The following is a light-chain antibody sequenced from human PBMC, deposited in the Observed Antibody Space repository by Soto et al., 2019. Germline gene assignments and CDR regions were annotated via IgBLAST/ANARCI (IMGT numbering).Light chain of an antibody. V-gene: IGLV2-23*02. CDR1: SSDVGSYNF. Sequence: LTQPASVSGSPVQSITLSCTGTSSDVGSYNFVPWYQQHPGKAPKLMIYEVSTRPSGVSNRVSGSKSGNTASLTISGLQSEDEAGYYCCTYEGSNSYVLGTGTKVTGL. CDR3: CTYEGSNSYV. CDR2: EVS. J-gene: IGLJ1*01.